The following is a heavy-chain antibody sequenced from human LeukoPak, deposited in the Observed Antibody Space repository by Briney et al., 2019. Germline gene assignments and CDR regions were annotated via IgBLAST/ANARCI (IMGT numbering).Heavy chain of an antibody. J-gene: IGHJ3*02. V-gene: IGHV3-74*01. D-gene: IGHD5-18*01. Sequence: GGSLRLSCAASGFTFSSYWMHWVRQAPGKGLVWVSRINSDGSSTSYADSVKGRFTISRDNAKNTLYLQMNSLRAEDTAVYYCARGGYSYGYRGDAFDIWGQGTIVTVSS. CDR3: ARGGYSYGYRGDAFDI. CDR1: GFTFSSYW. CDR2: INSDGSST.